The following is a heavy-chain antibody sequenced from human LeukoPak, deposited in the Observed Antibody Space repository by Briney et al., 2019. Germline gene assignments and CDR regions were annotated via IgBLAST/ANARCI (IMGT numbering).Heavy chain of an antibody. CDR3: ARARYGDPYGMDV. V-gene: IGHV1-46*01. Sequence: ASVKVSCKASGYTFTSYYMHWVRQAPGQGLEWMGIINPSGGSTSYAQKFQGRVTMTRDTSKNQFSLKLSSVTAADTAVYYCARARYGDPYGMDVWGQGTTVTVSS. D-gene: IGHD4-17*01. J-gene: IGHJ6*02. CDR2: INPSGGST. CDR1: GYTFTSYY.